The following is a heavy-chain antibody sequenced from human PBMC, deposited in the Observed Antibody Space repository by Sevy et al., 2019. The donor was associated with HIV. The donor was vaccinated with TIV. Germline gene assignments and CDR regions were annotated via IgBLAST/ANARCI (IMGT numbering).Heavy chain of an antibody. J-gene: IGHJ5*02. Sequence: SETLSLTCTVSGGSISSSSYYWGWIRQPPGKGLEWIGSIYYSGSTYYHPSLKSRVTISVDTSKNQFSLKLGSVTAADTAVYYCARLPYCSGGSCYFNWFDPWGQGTLVTVSS. V-gene: IGHV4-39*01. CDR2: IYYSGST. CDR3: ARLPYCSGGSCYFNWFDP. D-gene: IGHD2-15*01. CDR1: GGSISSSSYY.